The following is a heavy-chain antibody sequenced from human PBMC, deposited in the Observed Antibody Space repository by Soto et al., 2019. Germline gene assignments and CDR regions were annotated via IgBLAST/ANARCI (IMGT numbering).Heavy chain of an antibody. V-gene: IGHV3-30-3*01. CDR2: ISYDGSNK. CDR3: ARPPPFIAVAAYFDY. Sequence: GGSLRLSCAASGFTFSSYAMHWVRQAPGKELEWVAVISYDGSNKYYADSVKGRFTISRDNSKNTLYLQMNSLRAEDTAVYYCARPPPFIAVAAYFDYWGQGTLVTVSS. CDR1: GFTFSSYA. D-gene: IGHD6-19*01. J-gene: IGHJ4*02.